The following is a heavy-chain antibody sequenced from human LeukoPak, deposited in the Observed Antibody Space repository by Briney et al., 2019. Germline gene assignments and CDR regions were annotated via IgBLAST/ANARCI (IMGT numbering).Heavy chain of an antibody. Sequence: GASVKVSCKASGYTFTGYYMHWVRQAPGQGLEWMGWINPNSGGTNYAQKFQGRVTMTRDTSISTAYMELSRLRSDDTAVYYCARDRNLYYDSSGYYCMEYWGQGTLVTVSS. CDR1: GYTFTGYY. J-gene: IGHJ4*02. CDR2: INPNSGGT. D-gene: IGHD3-22*01. V-gene: IGHV1-2*02. CDR3: ARDRNLYYDSSGYYCMEY.